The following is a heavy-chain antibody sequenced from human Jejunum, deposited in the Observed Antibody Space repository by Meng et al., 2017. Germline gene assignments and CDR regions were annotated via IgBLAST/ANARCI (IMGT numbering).Heavy chain of an antibody. D-gene: IGHD1-26*01. CDR3: ATMGGTYST. Sequence: GESLKISCAAPGFTVSNYYIHWVRQAPGKGLVWVSRIKNDGSGVTYADSVKGRFTFSRDNAKNTLYLQMNSLRADDTALYYCATMGGTYSTWGQGTPVTVSS. CDR2: IKNDGSGV. V-gene: IGHV3-74*01. CDR1: GFTVSNYY. J-gene: IGHJ5*02.